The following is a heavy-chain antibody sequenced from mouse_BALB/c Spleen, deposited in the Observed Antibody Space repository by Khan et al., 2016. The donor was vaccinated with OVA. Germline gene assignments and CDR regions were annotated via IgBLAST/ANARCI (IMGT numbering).Heavy chain of an antibody. V-gene: IGHV1S135*01. Sequence: VQLKQSGPELMKPGASVKISCTASGYSFTNYYIHWVKQSHGQSLEWIGNIDPFNGGTNYNQKFKGTATLTVDKSSSTAYLHLSSLTSEDSAVSYVTTLETTGWFAYWGQGTLVTVSA. D-gene: IGHD2-13*01. CDR2: IDPFNGGT. J-gene: IGHJ3*01. CDR1: GYSFTNYY. CDR3: TTLETTGWFAY.